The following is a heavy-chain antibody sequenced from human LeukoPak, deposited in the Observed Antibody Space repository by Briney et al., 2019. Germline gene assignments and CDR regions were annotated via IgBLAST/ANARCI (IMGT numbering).Heavy chain of an antibody. D-gene: IGHD4-17*01. J-gene: IGHJ4*02. CDR2: ISGSGGGT. CDR1: GFTFSSYA. Sequence: PGGSLRLSCALSGFTFSSYAMSWVRQAPGKGLEWVSVISGSGGGTYYTDSVKGRFTISRDNSKNTLYLQMNSLRAEDTAVYYCAKAYGTDYLYFDYWGQGTLVTVS. CDR3: AKAYGTDYLYFDY. V-gene: IGHV3-23*01.